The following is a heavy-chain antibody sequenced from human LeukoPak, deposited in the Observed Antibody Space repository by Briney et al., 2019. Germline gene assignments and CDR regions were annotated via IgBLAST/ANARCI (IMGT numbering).Heavy chain of an antibody. D-gene: IGHD1-26*01. CDR1: GYTFTAYY. V-gene: IGHV1-2*02. J-gene: IGHJ5*01. CDR3: ARPWEITMSERSYNWFDS. CDR2: INPNSGGT. Sequence: VASVKVSCKASGYTFTAYYIHWVRQAPGQGLDWMGRINPNSGGTNYAQKFQGRVTMTRDTSISTAYMELSRLRSDDTAVNYCARPWEITMSERSYNWFDSWGQGTLVTVSS.